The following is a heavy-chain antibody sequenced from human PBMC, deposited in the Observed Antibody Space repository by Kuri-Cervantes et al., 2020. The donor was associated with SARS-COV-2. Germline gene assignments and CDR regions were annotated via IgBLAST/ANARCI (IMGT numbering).Heavy chain of an antibody. CDR1: GFTFSSYA. V-gene: IGHV3-30-3*01. CDR3: ARDPQRYFDWLLSYYYYGMDV. CDR2: ISYDGSNK. J-gene: IGHJ6*02. D-gene: IGHD3-9*01. Sequence: GESLKISCAASGFTFSSYAMHWVRQAPGKGLEWMAVISYDGSNKYYADSVKGRFTISRDNSKNTLYLQMNSLRAEDTAVHYCARDPQRYFDWLLSYYYYGMDVWGQGTLVTVSS.